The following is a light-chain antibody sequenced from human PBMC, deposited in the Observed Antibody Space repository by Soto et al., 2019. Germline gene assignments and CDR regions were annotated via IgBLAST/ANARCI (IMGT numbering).Light chain of an antibody. CDR1: QSISSW. CDR3: QQYNSQWT. J-gene: IGKJ1*01. V-gene: IGKV1-5*03. Sequence: DIELTQSPSTLSASVGDRVTISCRASQSISSWLAWYQQKPGRATKLLIYKASSLEGRVPSRFSGSGSGTEFTLTISSQQPDDFATYYWQQYNSQWTFGQGTKVDIK. CDR2: KAS.